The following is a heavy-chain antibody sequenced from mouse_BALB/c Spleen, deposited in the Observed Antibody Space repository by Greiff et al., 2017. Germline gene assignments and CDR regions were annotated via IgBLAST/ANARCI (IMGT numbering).Heavy chain of an antibody. CDR1: GYTFSSYW. J-gene: IGHJ4*01. Sequence: VQLVESGAELMKPGASVKISCKATGYTFSSYWIEWVKQRPGHGLEWIGEILPGSGSTNYNEKFKGKATFTADTSSNTAYMQLSSLTSEDSAVYYCARGGDYYGYAMDYWGQGTSVTVSS. V-gene: IGHV1-9*01. CDR3: ARGGDYYGYAMDY. CDR2: ILPGSGST. D-gene: IGHD1-1*01.